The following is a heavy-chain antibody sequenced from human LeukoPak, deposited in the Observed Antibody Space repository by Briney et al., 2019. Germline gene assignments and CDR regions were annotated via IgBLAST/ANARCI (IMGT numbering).Heavy chain of an antibody. CDR3: ARGGDFHCSGGSCYTRGFDP. CDR1: GYTFTSYD. Sequence: GASVKVSCKASGYTFTSYDINWVRQATGQGPEWMGWMNPNSGNTGYAQKFQGRVTMTRNTSISTAYMELSSLRSEDTAVYYCARGGDFHCSGGSCYTRGFDPWGQGTLVTVSS. V-gene: IGHV1-8*01. CDR2: MNPNSGNT. J-gene: IGHJ5*02. D-gene: IGHD2-15*01.